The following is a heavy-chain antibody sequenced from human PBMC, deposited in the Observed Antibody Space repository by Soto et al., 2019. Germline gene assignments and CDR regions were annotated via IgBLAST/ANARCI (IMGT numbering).Heavy chain of an antibody. CDR3: ATANNTSPFDY. D-gene: IGHD1-26*01. V-gene: IGHV1-58*01. Sequence: SVKVSCKASGFTFSDSAVQWERQARGQSLEWIGRSVSDSGNTKSAQKFTERVTISCDMSTSTAFRELGSLRSEDTGVYYCATANNTSPFDYWGQGTLVTVSS. J-gene: IGHJ4*02. CDR1: GFTFSDSA. CDR2: SVSDSGNT.